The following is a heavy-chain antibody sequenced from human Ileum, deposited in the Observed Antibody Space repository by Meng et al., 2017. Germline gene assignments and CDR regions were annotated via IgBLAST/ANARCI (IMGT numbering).Heavy chain of an antibody. CDR2: INSDGSGT. CDR3: ARVKAFSSSCFDS. Sequence: GESLKISCAASGFMFSSYWMHWVRRVPGKGLVWVSRINSDGSGTTYADSVRGRFTISRDNAKNTVYLQMNSLRAEDTAVYYCARVKAFSSSCFDSWGQGTRVTGAS. J-gene: IGHJ4*02. D-gene: IGHD6-6*01. V-gene: IGHV3-74*01. CDR1: GFMFSSYW.